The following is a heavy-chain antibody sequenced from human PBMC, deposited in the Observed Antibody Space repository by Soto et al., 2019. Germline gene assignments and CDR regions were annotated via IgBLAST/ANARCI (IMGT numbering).Heavy chain of an antibody. CDR1: GYTFTSYG. V-gene: IGHV1-18*01. Sequence: VASVKVSCKASGYTFTSYGISWVRQAPGQGLEWMGWISAYNGNTNYAQKLQGRVTMTTNTSTSTAYMELRSLRSDDTAVYYCARENHCSSTSCYARYYYGMDVWGQGTTVTAP. D-gene: IGHD2-2*01. CDR3: ARENHCSSTSCYARYYYGMDV. CDR2: ISAYNGNT. J-gene: IGHJ6*02.